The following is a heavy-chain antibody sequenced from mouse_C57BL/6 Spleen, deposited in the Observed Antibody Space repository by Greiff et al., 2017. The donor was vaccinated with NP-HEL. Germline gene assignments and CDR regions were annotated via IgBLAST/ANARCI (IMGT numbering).Heavy chain of an antibody. D-gene: IGHD2-3*01. CDR3: ARRGYWGAMDY. CDR2: IHPNSGST. CDR1: GYTFTSYW. Sequence: VQLQQSGAELVKPGASVKLSCKASGYTFTSYWMHWVKQRPGQGLEWIGMIHPNSGSTNYNEKFKSKATLTVDKSSSTAYMQLSSLTSEDSAVYYCARRGYWGAMDYWGQGTSVTVSS. J-gene: IGHJ4*01. V-gene: IGHV1-64*01.